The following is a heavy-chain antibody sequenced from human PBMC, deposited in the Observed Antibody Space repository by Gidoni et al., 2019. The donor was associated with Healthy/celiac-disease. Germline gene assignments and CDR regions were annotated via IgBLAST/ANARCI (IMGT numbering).Heavy chain of an antibody. Sequence: EVQLVESGGGLVQPGRSLRLSCAASGFTFDDYAMHWVRQAPGKGLEWVSGISGNSGSIGYADSVKGRFTISRDNAKNSLYLQMNSLRAEDTALYYCAKDGNYGSGSDFDYWGQGTLVTVSS. CDR1: GFTFDDYA. J-gene: IGHJ4*02. CDR3: AKDGNYGSGSDFDY. V-gene: IGHV3-9*01. CDR2: ISGNSGSI. D-gene: IGHD3-10*01.